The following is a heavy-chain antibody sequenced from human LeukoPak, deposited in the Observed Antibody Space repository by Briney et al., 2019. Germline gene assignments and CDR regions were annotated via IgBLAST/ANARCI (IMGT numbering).Heavy chain of an antibody. Sequence: GGSLRLSCAASGFTFSNYGMNWVRQAPRKGLEWVSTIIDSGGATYYAESVKGRFTISRDNSKNTLYLQMNSLRAEDTATYYCAKDRNYDILTGYNWFEPSGQGTLVTVPS. J-gene: IGHJ5*02. V-gene: IGHV3-23*01. CDR1: GFTFSNYG. CDR2: IIDSGGAT. CDR3: AKDRNYDILTGYNWFEP. D-gene: IGHD3-9*01.